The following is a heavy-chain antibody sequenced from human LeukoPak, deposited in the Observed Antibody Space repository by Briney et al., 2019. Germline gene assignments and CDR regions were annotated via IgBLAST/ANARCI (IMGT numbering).Heavy chain of an antibody. CDR3: ARDSREDYFDY. CDR2: INTNTGNP. D-gene: IGHD1-26*01. V-gene: IGHV7-4-1*02. Sequence: ASVKVSCKASRYTFTRHSINWVRQAPGQGLEWMGRINTNTGNPTYAQGFIGRFVFSLDTSVSTAYLQISGLEAEDTAVYYCARDSREDYFDYWGQGTLVTVSS. J-gene: IGHJ4*02. CDR1: RYTFTRHS.